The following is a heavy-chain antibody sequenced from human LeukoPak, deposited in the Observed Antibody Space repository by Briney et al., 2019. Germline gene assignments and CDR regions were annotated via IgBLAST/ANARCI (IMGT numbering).Heavy chain of an antibody. Sequence: GGSLRLSCAGSGFTFSSYWMSWVRQAPGKGLEWVANIKQDGSEKYCVDSVKGRFTISRDNAKNSLYLQMDSLRAEDTAIHYCTTDHVGATVEFDSWGQGTLVTVSS. J-gene: IGHJ4*02. CDR2: IKQDGSEK. V-gene: IGHV3-7*01. CDR1: GFTFSSYW. D-gene: IGHD1-26*01. CDR3: TTDHVGATVEFDS.